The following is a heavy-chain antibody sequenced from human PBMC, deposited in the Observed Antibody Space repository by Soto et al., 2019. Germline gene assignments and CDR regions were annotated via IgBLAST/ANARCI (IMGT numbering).Heavy chain of an antibody. CDR1: GFSFSNYA. CDR3: VRDATWAFDY. V-gene: IGHV3-48*02. J-gene: IGHJ3*01. Sequence: EVQLVESGGGLVQPGGSRRVACAASGFSFSNYAMNWVRQAPGKGLEWVSYISIGSGSIFYADSVKGRFTISRDDAKNSLHMPTNTLRDDDTAAYYCVRDATWAFDYWGQGTMVTVSS. CDR2: ISIGSGSI. D-gene: IGHD2-15*01.